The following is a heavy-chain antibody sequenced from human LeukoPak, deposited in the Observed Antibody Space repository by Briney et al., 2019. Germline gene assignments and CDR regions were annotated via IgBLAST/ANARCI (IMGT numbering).Heavy chain of an antibody. CDR2: IYYSGST. CDR3: ARDVSGNYYDSSGGFDY. V-gene: IGHV4-59*01. CDR1: GGSISSYY. D-gene: IGHD3-22*01. Sequence: NPSETLSLTCTVSGGSISSYYWSWIRQPPGKGLEWIGYIYYSGSTNYNPSLKSRVTISVDTSKNQFSLKLSSVTAADTAVYYCARDVSGNYYDSSGGFDYWGQGTLVTVSS. J-gene: IGHJ4*02.